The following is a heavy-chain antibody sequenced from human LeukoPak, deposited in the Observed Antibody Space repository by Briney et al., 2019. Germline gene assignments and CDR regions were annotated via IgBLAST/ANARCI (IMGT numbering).Heavy chain of an antibody. Sequence: ASVKVSCKASGYTFTSYAMNWVRQAPGQGLEWMAWINTNTGNPTYAQGFTGRFVFSLDTSVSTAYLQISSLKAEDTAVYYCARVLYGGSSWYGTPGFDPWGQGTLVTVSS. CDR1: GYTFTSYA. J-gene: IGHJ5*02. CDR3: ARVLYGGSSWYGTPGFDP. D-gene: IGHD6-13*01. CDR2: INTNTGNP. V-gene: IGHV7-4-1*02.